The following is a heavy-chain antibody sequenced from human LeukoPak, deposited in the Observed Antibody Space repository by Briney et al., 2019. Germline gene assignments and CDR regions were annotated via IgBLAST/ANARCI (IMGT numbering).Heavy chain of an antibody. CDR2: INPNSGGT. J-gene: IGHJ6*02. CDR1: GYTFSGNY. Sequence: ASVKVSCKASGYTFSGNYIHWVRQAPGQGLEWMGWINPNSGGTNYTKKFQGRVTMTSDTSISTAYMELSRLRSDDSAMYYCARGVGNYYVMDVWGQGTTVTVSS. D-gene: IGHD1-14*01. V-gene: IGHV1-2*02. CDR3: ARGVGNYYVMDV.